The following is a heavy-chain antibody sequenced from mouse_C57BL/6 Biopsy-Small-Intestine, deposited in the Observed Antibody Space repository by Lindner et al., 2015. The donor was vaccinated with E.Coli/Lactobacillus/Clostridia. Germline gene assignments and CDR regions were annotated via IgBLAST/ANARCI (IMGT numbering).Heavy chain of an antibody. CDR3: ARRGFAY. CDR2: VDPSDSET. V-gene: IGHV1-52*01. J-gene: IGHJ3*01. Sequence: VQLQESGAEMVRPGASVKLSCKASGYTFTSYWMHWVKQRPGQGLEWIGKVDPSDSETHHNQKFKDKATLTVDKSSSTVYMQLNSLTSEDSAVYYCARRGFAYWGQRTLVTVSA. CDR1: GYTFTSYW.